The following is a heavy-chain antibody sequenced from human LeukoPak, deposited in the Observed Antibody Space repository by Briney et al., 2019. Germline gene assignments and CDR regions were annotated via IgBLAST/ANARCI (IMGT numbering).Heavy chain of an antibody. CDR2: TYYRSTWHN. CDR3: ARESGYISGWGIGAFDI. V-gene: IGHV6-1*01. J-gene: IGHJ3*02. D-gene: IGHD6-19*01. CDR1: GDSVSSNTAS. Sequence: SQTLSLTCAISGDSVSSNTASWNWIRQSPSRGLEWLGRTYYRSTWHNEYAVSVKSRIIINSDTSKNQFSLQLNSVTPEDTAVYYCARESGYISGWGIGAFDIWGQGTMVTVSS.